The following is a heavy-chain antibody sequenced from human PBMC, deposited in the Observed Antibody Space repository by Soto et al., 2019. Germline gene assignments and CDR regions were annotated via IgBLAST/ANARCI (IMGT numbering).Heavy chain of an antibody. Sequence: GGSLRLSCSASGFTFSGSAMHWVRQASGKGLEWVGRIRNKANNYATAYAASVKGRFSISRDDSKNTAYLQMNSLKTEDTAVYYCTASADDTFLDYWDQGSLVTVSS. CDR3: TASADDTFLDY. V-gene: IGHV3-73*01. D-gene: IGHD3-16*01. CDR2: IRNKANNYAT. J-gene: IGHJ4*02. CDR1: GFTFSGSA.